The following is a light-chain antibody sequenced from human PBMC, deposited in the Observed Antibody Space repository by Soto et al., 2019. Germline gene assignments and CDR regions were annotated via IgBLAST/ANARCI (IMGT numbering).Light chain of an antibody. V-gene: IGLV1-44*01. CDR3: AAWDDSPDGVV. Sequence: QSVLTQTPSASGTPGQRVTISCSGSSSNIGSNTVNWYQQLPGTAPKLLIYSNNQRPSGVPDRFSGSKSGTSASLAISGLQSVDEADYYCAAWDDSPDGVVFGGGTKLTVL. CDR1: SSNIGSNT. CDR2: SNN. J-gene: IGLJ2*01.